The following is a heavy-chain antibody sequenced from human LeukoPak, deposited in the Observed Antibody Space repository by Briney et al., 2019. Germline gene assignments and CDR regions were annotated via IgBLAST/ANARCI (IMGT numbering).Heavy chain of an antibody. D-gene: IGHD3-9*01. CDR1: GGSFSGHY. CDR2: INHSGST. V-gene: IGHV4-34*01. J-gene: IGHJ4*02. Sequence: SETLSLICAVYGGSFSGHYWTWIRHPPGKGLEWIGEINHSGSTNYNPSLKSRVSISVDTSKNQFSLKLSSVTAADTFFFQAEDGIRDLLTGQLNVYWGQGTLVTVSS. CDR3: EDGIRDLLTGQLNVY.